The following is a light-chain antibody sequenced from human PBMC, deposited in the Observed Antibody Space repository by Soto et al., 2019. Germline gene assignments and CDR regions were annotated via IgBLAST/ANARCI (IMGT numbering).Light chain of an antibody. CDR2: LGS. Sequence: DIVMAPSTLSLPVTPGEPASISCRSSQSLLHSNGYNYLDWYLQKPGQSPQLLIYLGSNRASGVPDRFSGSGSGTDFTLKISRVEAEDVGVYYCMQALQTPWTFGQGTKVDIK. V-gene: IGKV2-28*01. J-gene: IGKJ1*01. CDR3: MQALQTPWT. CDR1: QSLLHSNGYNY.